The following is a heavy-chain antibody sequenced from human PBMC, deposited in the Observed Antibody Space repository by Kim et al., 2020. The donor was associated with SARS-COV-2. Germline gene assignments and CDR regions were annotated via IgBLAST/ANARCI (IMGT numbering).Heavy chain of an antibody. J-gene: IGHJ4*02. CDR2: ISAYNGNT. CDR3: AREDGSGSYYPSDY. CDR1: GYTFTSYG. D-gene: IGHD3-10*01. Sequence: ASVKVSCKASGYTFTSYGISWVRQAPGQGLEWMGWISAYNGNTNYAQKFQGRVTMTTDTSTSTAYMELRSLRSDDTAVYYCAREDGSGSYYPSDYWGQGTLVTVSS. V-gene: IGHV1-18*01.